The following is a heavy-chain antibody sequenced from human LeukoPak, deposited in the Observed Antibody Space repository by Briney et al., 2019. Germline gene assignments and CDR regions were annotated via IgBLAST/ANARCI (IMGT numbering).Heavy chain of an antibody. CDR1: GFTFSSYG. CDR3: AKDRNVYYYDSSGPQGYFQH. CDR2: ISYDGSNK. V-gene: IGHV3-30*18. Sequence: GRSLRLSCAASGFTFSSYGMHWVRQAPGKGLEWVAVISYDGSNKYYADSVKGQFTISRDNSKNTLYLQMNSLRAEDTAVYYCAKDRNVYYYDSSGPQGYFQHWGQGTLVTVSS. D-gene: IGHD3-22*01. J-gene: IGHJ1*01.